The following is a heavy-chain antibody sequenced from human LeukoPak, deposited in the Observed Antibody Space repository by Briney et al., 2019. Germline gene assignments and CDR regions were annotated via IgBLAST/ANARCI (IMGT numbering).Heavy chain of an antibody. Sequence: ASVKVSCKASGYTFTGYYMHWVRQAPGQGLEWMGWINPDSGGTNYAQKFQGRVTMTRDTSISTAYMELSRLRSDDTAVYYCAGGLAVAGTGVSYWGQGTLVTVSS. J-gene: IGHJ4*02. V-gene: IGHV1-2*02. CDR1: GYTFTGYY. D-gene: IGHD6-19*01. CDR3: AGGLAVAGTGVSY. CDR2: INPDSGGT.